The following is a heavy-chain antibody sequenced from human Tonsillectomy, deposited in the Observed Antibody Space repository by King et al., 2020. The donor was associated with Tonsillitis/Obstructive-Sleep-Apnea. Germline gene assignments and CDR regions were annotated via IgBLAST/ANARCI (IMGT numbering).Heavy chain of an antibody. D-gene: IGHD2-2*02. J-gene: IGHJ4*02. CDR1: GFTFSYYA. CDR2: ISVSSNST. Sequence: VQLVESGGGLVQPGGSLRLSCTASGFTFSYYAMSWVRQAPGKGLEWVSPISVSSNSTYYADSVKGRFTISRDNSKTTLYLQMSSLRAEDTAVYYCAKGPLCSSTSCYTLGAFDYWGQGPLVTVPS. V-gene: IGHV3-23*04. CDR3: AKGPLCSSTSCYTLGAFDY.